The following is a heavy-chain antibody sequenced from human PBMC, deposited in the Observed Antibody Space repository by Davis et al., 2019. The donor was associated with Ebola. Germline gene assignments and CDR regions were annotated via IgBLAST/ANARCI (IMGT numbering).Heavy chain of an antibody. CDR3: ARGGYCCSTSCNSGILGFGP. Sequence: SETLSLTCAVSGGSISSSNWWSWVRQPPGKGLEWIGEIYHSGSTNYNPSLKSRVTISVDKSKNQFSLELGSVTAADTAVYYCARGGYCCSTSCNSGILGFGPWGQGTL. CDR1: GGSISSSNW. D-gene: IGHD2-2*01. J-gene: IGHJ5*02. CDR2: IYHSGST. V-gene: IGHV4-4*02.